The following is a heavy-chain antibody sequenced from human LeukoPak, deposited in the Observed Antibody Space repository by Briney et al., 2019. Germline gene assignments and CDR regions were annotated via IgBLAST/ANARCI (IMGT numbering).Heavy chain of an antibody. CDR2: ISYDGSNK. V-gene: IGHV3-30*04. CDR3: AKKWNGDYIFDS. D-gene: IGHD4-17*01. CDR1: GFTFSSYA. Sequence: GGSLRLSCAASGFTFSSYAMHWVRQAPGKGLEWVAVISYDGSNKYYADSVKGRFTISRDNSKNTLYLQMNRLRAEDTATYYCAKKWNGDYIFDSWGQGTLVTVSS. J-gene: IGHJ4*02.